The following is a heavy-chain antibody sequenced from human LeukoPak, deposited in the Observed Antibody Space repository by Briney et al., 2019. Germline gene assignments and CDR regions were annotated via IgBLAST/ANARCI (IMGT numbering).Heavy chain of an antibody. CDR3: ARGGGLYFGDLFSAGYMDV. Sequence: KSSETLSLTCTVSGGSISGYFWSWIRQPAGKGLEWLGRIYSSGSNNYNPSLKSRVTMSLDTSKNHLSLNLSSVTAADTAVYYCARGGGLYFGDLFSAGYMDVWGKGTTVTVSS. CDR1: GGSISGYF. V-gene: IGHV4-4*07. CDR2: IYSSGSN. J-gene: IGHJ6*03. D-gene: IGHD3-10*01.